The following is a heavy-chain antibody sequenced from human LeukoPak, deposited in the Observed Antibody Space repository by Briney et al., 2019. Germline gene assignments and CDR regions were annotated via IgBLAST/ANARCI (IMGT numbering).Heavy chain of an antibody. Sequence: GGSLRLSCAASGFTFSSYAMSWVRQAPGKGLEWVSAIRGIGGSTYYADSVKGQFTISRDNSKNTLYLQMNSLRAEDTAVYYCAKPLWFGSPGYWGQGTLVTVSS. CDR3: AKPLWFGSPGY. D-gene: IGHD3-10*01. J-gene: IGHJ4*02. V-gene: IGHV3-23*01. CDR1: GFTFSSYA. CDR2: IRGIGGST.